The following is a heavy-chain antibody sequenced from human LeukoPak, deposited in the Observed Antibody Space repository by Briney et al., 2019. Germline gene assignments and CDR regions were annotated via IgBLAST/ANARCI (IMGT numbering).Heavy chain of an antibody. J-gene: IGHJ4*02. CDR1: GFTFSSYA. CDR2: ISGSGGST. Sequence: PGGSLRLSCAASGFTFSSYAMSSVRQAPGKGLEWVSAISGSGGSTYYADSVKGRFTISRDNSKNTLHLQMNSLRAEDTAVHYCAKGRPRPDPYYFDYWGQGTLVTVSS. V-gene: IGHV3-23*01. CDR3: AKGRPRPDPYYFDY.